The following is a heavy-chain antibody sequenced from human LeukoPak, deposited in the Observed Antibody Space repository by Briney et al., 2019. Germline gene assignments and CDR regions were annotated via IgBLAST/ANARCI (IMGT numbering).Heavy chain of an antibody. Sequence: SETLSLTCTVSGGSISSSSYYWGWIRQPPGKGLEWIGSIYYSGSTYYNPSLKSRVTISVDTSKNQFSLKLSSVTAADTAVYYCAGGAWYSAFGVSPNQPFDPWGQGTLVTVSS. V-gene: IGHV4-39*01. CDR3: AGGAWYSAFGVSPNQPFDP. J-gene: IGHJ5*02. CDR2: IYYSGST. D-gene: IGHD3-16*01. CDR1: GGSISSSSYY.